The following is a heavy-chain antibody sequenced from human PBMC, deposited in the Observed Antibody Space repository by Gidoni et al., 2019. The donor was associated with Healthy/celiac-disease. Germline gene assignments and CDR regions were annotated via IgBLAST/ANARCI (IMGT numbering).Heavy chain of an antibody. Sequence: QVQLVQSGAEVKKPGASVKVSCKASGYTFTGYYMHWVRQAPGQGLEWMGWINPNSGGTNYAQKFQGRVTMTRDTSISTAYMELSRLRSDDTAVYYCARDRRFLEWLPHYYFDYWGQGTLVTVSS. J-gene: IGHJ4*02. V-gene: IGHV1-2*02. CDR1: GYTFTGYY. CDR2: INPNSGGT. D-gene: IGHD3-3*01. CDR3: ARDRRFLEWLPHYYFDY.